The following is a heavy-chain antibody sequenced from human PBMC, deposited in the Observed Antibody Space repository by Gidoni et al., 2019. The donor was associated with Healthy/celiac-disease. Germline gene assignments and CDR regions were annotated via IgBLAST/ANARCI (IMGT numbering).Heavy chain of an antibody. CDR3: ARGWSIAARRPFFDY. Sequence: QVQLQQWGAGLLKPSETLSLTCAVYGGSFSGYYWSWIRQPPGKGLEWIGEINHSGSTNYNPSLKSRVTISVDTSKNQFSLKLSSVTAADTAVYYCARGWSIAARRPFFDYWGQGTLVTVSS. V-gene: IGHV4-34*01. CDR1: GGSFSGYY. CDR2: INHSGST. D-gene: IGHD6-6*01. J-gene: IGHJ4*02.